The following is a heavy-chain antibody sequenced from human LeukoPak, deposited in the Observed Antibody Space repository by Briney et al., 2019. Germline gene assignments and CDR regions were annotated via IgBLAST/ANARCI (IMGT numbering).Heavy chain of an antibody. D-gene: IGHD2-2*01. CDR2: VNHSGST. Sequence: SETLSLTCAVYGGSFSGYYWSWIRQPPGKGLEWIGEVNHSGSTNYNPSLKSRVTISVDTSKNQFSLKLSSVTAADTAVYYCARSRYAVDYWGQGTLVTVSS. J-gene: IGHJ4*02. CDR3: ARSRYAVDY. CDR1: GGSFSGYY. V-gene: IGHV4-34*01.